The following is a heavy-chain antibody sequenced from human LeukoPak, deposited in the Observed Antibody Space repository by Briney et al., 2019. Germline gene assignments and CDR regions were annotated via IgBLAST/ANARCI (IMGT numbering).Heavy chain of an antibody. CDR3: ARYQNWGSWYYFDY. CDR1: GGSISSSRYY. D-gene: IGHD7-27*01. J-gene: IGHJ4*02. V-gene: IGHV4-61*09. Sequence: SETLSLTCSVSGGSISSSRYYWSWIRQPAGKGLEWIGHIYTTGSTSYNPSLKSRVTISGDTSKNQFSLKLSSVTATDTAVYYCARYQNWGSWYYFDYWGQGTLVTVSS. CDR2: IYTTGST.